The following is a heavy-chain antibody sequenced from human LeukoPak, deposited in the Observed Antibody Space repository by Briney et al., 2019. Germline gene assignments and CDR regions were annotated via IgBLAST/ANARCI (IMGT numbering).Heavy chain of an antibody. CDR1: GFAVSGNF. V-gene: IGHV3-53*01. CDR2: IYSIGTT. Sequence: PGGSLRLSCAASGFAVSGNFMSWVRQAPGKGLEWVSVIYSIGTTYYADSVKGRFTISRDNTRTTLYLQMNSLRAEDTAVYYCARDRDYGGFDYWGQGTLVTVSS. J-gene: IGHJ4*02. CDR3: ARDRDYGGFDY. D-gene: IGHD4/OR15-4a*01.